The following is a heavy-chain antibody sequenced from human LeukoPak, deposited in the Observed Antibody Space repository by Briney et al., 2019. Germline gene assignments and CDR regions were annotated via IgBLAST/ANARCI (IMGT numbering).Heavy chain of an antibody. CDR1: GFTFSTYG. Sequence: GGSLRLSCAASGFTFSTYGMHWVRQAPGKGLEWVAVIWFDGSNQYYVDSVRGRFSISRDNSKNTLYLQMNTLRAEDTGVYCCAGDRGSGDSFARWGQGAMVTVSS. J-gene: IGHJ3*01. V-gene: IGHV3-33*01. D-gene: IGHD6-19*01. CDR2: IWFDGSNQ. CDR3: AGDRGSGDSFAR.